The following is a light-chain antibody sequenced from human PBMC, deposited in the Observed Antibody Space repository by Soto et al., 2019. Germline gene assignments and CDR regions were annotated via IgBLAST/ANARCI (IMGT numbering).Light chain of an antibody. CDR1: QTVSTW. J-gene: IGKJ1*01. Sequence: DIQVTQSPPTLSASVGDRVTITCRASQTVSTWMAFYHQKPGKAPNLLVYDASTFQSGVASRFSGSGSGTEYTLIISGLQPDDSATYYCQQYPNTNTPWMFGQGTQVDIK. CDR2: DAS. V-gene: IGKV1-5*01. CDR3: QQYPNTNTPWM.